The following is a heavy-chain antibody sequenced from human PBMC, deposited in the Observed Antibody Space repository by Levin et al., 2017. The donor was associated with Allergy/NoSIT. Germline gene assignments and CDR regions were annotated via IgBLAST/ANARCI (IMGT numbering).Heavy chain of an antibody. Sequence: SETLSLTCPVSGGSISSYYWRWSRQSPEKGREGMGYIDFSGDTNYNPSLKSRVTLSVDTSKNQFSLKLTSVTAADTAVYFCAKARYSTLFDHWGQGMLVTVSS. CDR2: IDFSGDT. V-gene: IGHV4-59*01. CDR3: AKARYSTLFDH. J-gene: IGHJ4*02. D-gene: IGHD5-18*01. CDR1: GGSISSYY.